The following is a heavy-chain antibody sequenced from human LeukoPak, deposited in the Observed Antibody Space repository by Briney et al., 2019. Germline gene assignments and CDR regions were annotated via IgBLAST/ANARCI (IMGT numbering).Heavy chain of an antibody. V-gene: IGHV1-8*01. CDR2: MNPNSGNT. J-gene: IGHJ5*02. CDR3: ARGRPLRYFDWSPANNWFDP. D-gene: IGHD3-9*01. Sequence: ASVKVSCKASGYTFTSYDINWVRQATGQGLEWMGWMNPNSGNTGYAQKFQGRVTMTRNTSISTAYMELSSLRSEDTAVYYCARGRPLRYFDWSPANNWFDPWGQGTLVTVSS. CDR1: GYTFTSYD.